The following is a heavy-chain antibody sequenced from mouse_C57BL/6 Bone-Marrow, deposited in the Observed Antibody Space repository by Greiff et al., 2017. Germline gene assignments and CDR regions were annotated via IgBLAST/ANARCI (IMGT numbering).Heavy chain of an antibody. CDR1: GYSITSGYY. CDR2: ISYDGSN. CDR3: ARGWLRWFAY. V-gene: IGHV3-6*01. J-gene: IGHJ3*01. D-gene: IGHD2-2*01. Sequence: VQLKESGPGLVKPSQSLSLTCSVTGYSITSGYYWNWIRQFPGNKLEWMGYISYDGSNNYNPSLKNRNSITRDTSKNQFFLKLNSVTTEDTATYYCARGWLRWFAYWGQGTLVTVSA.